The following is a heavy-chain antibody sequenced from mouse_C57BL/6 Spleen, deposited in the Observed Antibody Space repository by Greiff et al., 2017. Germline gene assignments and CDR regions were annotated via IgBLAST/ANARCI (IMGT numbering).Heavy chain of an antibody. CDR2: ISYDGSN. CDR3: ARSYDGYFWFAY. V-gene: IGHV3-6*01. CDR1: GYSITSGYY. D-gene: IGHD2-3*01. Sequence: EVHLVESGPGLVKPSQSLSLTCSVTGYSITSGYYWNWIRQFPGNKLEWMGYISYDGSNNYNPSLKNRISITRDTSKNQFFLKLNSVTTEDTATYYCARSYDGYFWFAYWGQGTLVTVSA. J-gene: IGHJ3*01.